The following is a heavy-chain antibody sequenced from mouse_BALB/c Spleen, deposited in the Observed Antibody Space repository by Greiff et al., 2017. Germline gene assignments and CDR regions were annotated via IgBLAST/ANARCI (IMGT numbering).Heavy chain of an antibody. Sequence: EVHLVESGPGLVKPSQSLSLTCSVTGYSITSGYYWNWIRQFPGNKLEWMGYISYDGSNNYNPSLKNRISITRDTSKNQFFLKLNSVTTEDTATYYCARVSYGNYLYSMDYWGQGTSVTVSS. D-gene: IGHD2-10*02. CDR2: ISYDGSN. V-gene: IGHV3-6*02. CDR3: ARVSYGNYLYSMDY. J-gene: IGHJ4*01. CDR1: GYSITSGYY.